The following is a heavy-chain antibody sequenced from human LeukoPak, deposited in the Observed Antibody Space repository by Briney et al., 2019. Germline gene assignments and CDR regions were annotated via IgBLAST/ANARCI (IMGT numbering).Heavy chain of an antibody. V-gene: IGHV3-11*01. J-gene: IGHJ4*02. CDR3: ARTMRNPDS. Sequence: GGSLRLSCAASGFTFSDYYMSWIRQAPGKGLEWVSCISSSGSTIYYADSVKGRFAISRDSVKNSLYLQMNSLRAEDTAVYYCARTMRNPDSWGQGTLVTVSS. CDR2: ISSSGSTI. D-gene: IGHD2/OR15-2a*01. CDR1: GFTFSDYY.